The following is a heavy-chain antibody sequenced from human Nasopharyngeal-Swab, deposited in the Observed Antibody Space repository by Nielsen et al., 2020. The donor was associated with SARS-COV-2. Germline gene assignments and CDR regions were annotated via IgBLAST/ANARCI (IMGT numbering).Heavy chain of an antibody. CDR1: GFTFSSYW. J-gene: IGHJ4*02. CDR2: INSDGSST. V-gene: IGHV3-74*01. D-gene: IGHD1-14*01. Sequence: GESLKISCAASGFTFSSYWMHWVRQAPGKGLVWVSRINSDGSSTSYADSVKGRFTISRDNSKNTLYLQMNSLRAEDTAVYYCANLYPNYFDYWGQGTLVTVSS. CDR3: ANLYPNYFDY.